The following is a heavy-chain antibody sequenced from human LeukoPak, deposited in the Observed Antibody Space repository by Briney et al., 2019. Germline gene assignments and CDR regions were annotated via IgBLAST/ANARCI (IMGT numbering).Heavy chain of an antibody. Sequence: AASVNVSCKASGGTFSSYAISLVRQAPGPGLEWMGGFIPIFGTANYAQKFQGRVTITTDESTSAAYMELSSLRSEDTAVYYCAIQDTAMVSGFDYWGQGTLVTVSS. CDR2: FIPIFGTA. CDR1: GGTFSSYA. V-gene: IGHV1-69*05. CDR3: AIQDTAMVSGFDY. J-gene: IGHJ4*02. D-gene: IGHD5-18*01.